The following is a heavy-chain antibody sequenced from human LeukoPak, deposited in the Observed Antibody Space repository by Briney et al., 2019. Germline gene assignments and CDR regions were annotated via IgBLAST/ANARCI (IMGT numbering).Heavy chain of an antibody. Sequence: PGGSLRLSCAASGFTFSSYSMNWVRQAPGKGLEWVSYISSSSSTIYYADSVKGRFTISRDNAKNSLYLQMNSLRAEDTAVYYCARDLQVDDYVWGSYRSYPGFYYWGQGTLVTVSS. CDR1: GFTFSSYS. V-gene: IGHV3-48*01. CDR3: ARDLQVDDYVWGSYRSYPGFYY. D-gene: IGHD3-16*02. J-gene: IGHJ4*02. CDR2: ISSSSSTI.